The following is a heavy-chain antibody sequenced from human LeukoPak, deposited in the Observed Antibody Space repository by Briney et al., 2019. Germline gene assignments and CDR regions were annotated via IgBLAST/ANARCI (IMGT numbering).Heavy chain of an antibody. J-gene: IGHJ4*02. CDR1: GGTFSSYA. CDR3: ARDPGDNSPGRDYYFDY. Sequence: SVTVSCTASGGTFSSYAISWVRQAPGQGLEWMGGIIPIFGTANYAQKFQGRVTITADESTSTAYMELSSLRSEDTAVYYCARDPGDNSPGRDYYFDYWGQGTLVTVSS. V-gene: IGHV1-69*01. D-gene: IGHD4-23*01. CDR2: IIPIFGTA.